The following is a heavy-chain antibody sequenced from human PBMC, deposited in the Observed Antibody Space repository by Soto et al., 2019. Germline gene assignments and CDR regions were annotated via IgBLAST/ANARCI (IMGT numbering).Heavy chain of an antibody. V-gene: IGHV3-30-3*01. CDR3: ARDPATVTPYYFDY. CDR1: GFTFSSYA. J-gene: IGHJ4*02. D-gene: IGHD4-17*01. CDR2: ISYDGSNK. Sequence: QVQLVESGGGVVQPGRSPRLSCAASGFTFSSYAMHWVRQAPGKGLEWVAVISYDGSNKYYADSVKGRFTISRDNSKNTLYLQMNSLRAEDTAVYYCARDPATVTPYYFDYWGQGTLVTVSS.